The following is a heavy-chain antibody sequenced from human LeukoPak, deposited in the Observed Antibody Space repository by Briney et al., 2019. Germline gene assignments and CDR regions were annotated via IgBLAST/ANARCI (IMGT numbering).Heavy chain of an antibody. CDR3: ASAGGVFHWRDMGYVDP. CDR2: FDPEDGET. D-gene: IGHD1-1*01. J-gene: IGHJ5*02. Sequence: ASVKVSCKVSGKTLIELSMHWVRQAPGKGLEWMGGFDPEDGETIYAEKFQGRITMTEDTSTATAYMELSSLGSEDTAVYYLASAGGVFHWRDMGYVDPWGQGTLVIVST. CDR1: GKTLIELS. V-gene: IGHV1-24*01.